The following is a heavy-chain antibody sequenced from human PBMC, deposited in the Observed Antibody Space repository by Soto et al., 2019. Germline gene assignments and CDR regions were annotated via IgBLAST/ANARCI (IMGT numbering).Heavy chain of an antibody. V-gene: IGHV3-66*01. CDR1: GFTVSSNY. J-gene: IGHJ1*01. CDR2: IYSGGST. D-gene: IGHD6-19*01. CDR3: ARDRIAVAGNPEYFQH. Sequence: EVQLVESGGGLVQPGGSLRLSCAASGFTVSSNYMSWVRQAPGKGLEWVSVIYSGGSTYYADSVKGRFTISRDNSKNTLYLQMNSLRAAETAVYYCARDRIAVAGNPEYFQHWGQGTLVTVSS.